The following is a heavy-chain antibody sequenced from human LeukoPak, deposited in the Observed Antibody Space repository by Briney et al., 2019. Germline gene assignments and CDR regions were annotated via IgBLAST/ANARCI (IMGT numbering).Heavy chain of an antibody. CDR2: IYNDGSTT. CDR1: GFTFSRDW. J-gene: IGHJ4*02. Sequence: GGSLRLSCAASGFTFSRDWMHWVRHAAGEGLVWVSRIYNDGSTTAYADSVQGRFTISRENAKNSLYLQTNSRRAGDTAVYYCARALEGNYYFDYRGRGTHVSDSS. CDR3: ARALEGNYYFDY. V-gene: IGHV3-74*01. D-gene: IGHD1-7*01.